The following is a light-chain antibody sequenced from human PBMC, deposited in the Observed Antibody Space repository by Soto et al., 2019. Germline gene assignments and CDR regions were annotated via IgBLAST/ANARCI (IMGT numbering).Light chain of an antibody. V-gene: IGKV1-12*01. CDR3: LQTSDFPWT. CDR2: ASS. CDR1: QGVGNW. J-gene: IGKJ1*01. Sequence: DIQMTQSPSSVSASVGDRVTITCRASQGVGNWLAWYQQKPGKAPKLLIYASSTLQSGVPSRFSGSGSGTAFALTISSLQPEDCATYWCLQTSDFPWTFGQGTKVEIK.